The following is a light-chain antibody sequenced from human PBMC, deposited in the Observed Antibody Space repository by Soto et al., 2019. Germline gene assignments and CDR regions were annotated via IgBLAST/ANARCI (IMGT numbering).Light chain of an antibody. J-gene: IGKJ5*01. CDR2: DAS. V-gene: IGKV3-11*01. CDR1: QSVSSN. Sequence: EILFTQSPATLSLSPGERAPLSCRASQSVSSNLAWYQQKPGQAPRLLIYDASNRATGIPARFSGSGSGTDFTLTISSLEPEDFAVYYCQRGDTFGQGTRLEI. CDR3: QRGDT.